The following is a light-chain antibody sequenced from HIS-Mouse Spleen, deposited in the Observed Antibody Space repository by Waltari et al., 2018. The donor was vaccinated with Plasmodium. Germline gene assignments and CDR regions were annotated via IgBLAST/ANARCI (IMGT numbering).Light chain of an antibody. Sequence: SYELTQPPSVSVSTGQTARITSSGDAFPKKYAYWFQQKSGQAPVLVNYEDSKRPSGIPERFSGSSSGTMATLTISGAQVEDEADYYCYSTDSSGNHRVFGGGTKLTVL. CDR2: EDS. J-gene: IGLJ3*02. CDR3: YSTDSSGNHRV. CDR1: AFPKKY. V-gene: IGLV3-10*01.